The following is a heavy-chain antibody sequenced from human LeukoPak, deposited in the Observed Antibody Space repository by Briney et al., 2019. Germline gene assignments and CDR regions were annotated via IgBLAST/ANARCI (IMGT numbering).Heavy chain of an antibody. CDR3: AREAIFGVVIIAYAFDI. CDR2: INSDGSST. D-gene: IGHD3-3*01. Sequence: QPGGSLRLSCAASGFTLSSYWMHWVRQAPGKGLVWVSRINSDGSSTSYADSVKGRFTISRDNAKNTLYLQMNSLRAEDTAVYYCAREAIFGVVIIAYAFDIWGQGTMVTVSS. J-gene: IGHJ3*02. V-gene: IGHV3-74*01. CDR1: GFTLSSYW.